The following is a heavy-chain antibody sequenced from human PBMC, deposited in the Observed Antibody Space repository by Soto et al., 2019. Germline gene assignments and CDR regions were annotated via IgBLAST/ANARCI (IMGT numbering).Heavy chain of an antibody. D-gene: IGHD1-26*01. CDR1: GDSISNGPYS. CDR3: ARRGSWGYYFDF. V-gene: IGHV4-30-2*01. CDR2: IYHSGST. Sequence: SETLSLTCTVSGDSISNGPYSWSWIRQPPGKGLQWIGYIYHSGSTYYTPSLRGRVVMSADRSKNQFSLHLSSVTAADTAVYYCARRGSWGYYFDFWGQGALVTVSS. J-gene: IGHJ4*02.